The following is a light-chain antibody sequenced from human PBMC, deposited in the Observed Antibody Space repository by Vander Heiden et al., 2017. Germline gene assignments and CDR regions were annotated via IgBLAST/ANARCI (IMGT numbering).Light chain of an antibody. CDR2: RNT. Sequence: SSELTQPLSVSVALGQTARITCGGNNIGNKDVYWYQQKAGKAPVLVIYRNTNRPSGIPERLSGSNSGNKATLTISKAEVGDEADYHCQVWDNDTAVFGGGTKLTVL. CDR1: NIGNKD. V-gene: IGLV3-9*01. J-gene: IGLJ3*02. CDR3: QVWDNDTAV.